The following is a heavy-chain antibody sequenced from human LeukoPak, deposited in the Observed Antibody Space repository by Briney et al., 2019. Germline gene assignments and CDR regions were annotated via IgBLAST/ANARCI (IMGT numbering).Heavy chain of an antibody. V-gene: IGHV3-33*01. CDR3: ARDHGYSSGWY. J-gene: IGHJ4*02. Sequence: QSGRSLRLSCAASGFTFSSYGMHWVRQAPGKGLEWVAVIWYDGSNKYYADSVKGRFTISRDNSKNTLYLQMNSLRAEDTAVYYCARDHGYSSGWYWGQGTLVTVSS. D-gene: IGHD6-19*01. CDR2: IWYDGSNK. CDR1: GFTFSSYG.